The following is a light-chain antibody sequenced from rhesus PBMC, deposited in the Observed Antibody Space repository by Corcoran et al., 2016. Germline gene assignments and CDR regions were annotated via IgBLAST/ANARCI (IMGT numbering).Light chain of an antibody. CDR2: KAS. J-gene: IGKJ2*01. V-gene: IGKV1-74*01. CDR3: QHIYGTPSS. CDR1: ENVNNY. Sequence: DIQMTQSPSSLSASVGDRVTITCRASENVNNYLHWYQQKLGKAPKLLIYKASNLESGVPSRFSGSAAWTDFTLTFSSLQPEDFATYYCQHIYGTPSSFGPGTKVEIK.